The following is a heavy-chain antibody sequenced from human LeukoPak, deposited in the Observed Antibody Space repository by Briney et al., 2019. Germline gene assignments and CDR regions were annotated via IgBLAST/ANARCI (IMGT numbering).Heavy chain of an antibody. J-gene: IGHJ5*02. D-gene: IGHD2-2*01. V-gene: IGHV1-69*05. Sequence: SVKVSCKASGGTYSSYAISWVRQAPGQGLEWMGGIIPIFGTANYAQKFQGRVTITTDESTSTAYMELSSLRSEDTAVYYCARVVPAAANWFDPWGQGTLVTVSS. CDR2: IIPIFGTA. CDR3: ARVVPAAANWFDP. CDR1: GGTYSSYA.